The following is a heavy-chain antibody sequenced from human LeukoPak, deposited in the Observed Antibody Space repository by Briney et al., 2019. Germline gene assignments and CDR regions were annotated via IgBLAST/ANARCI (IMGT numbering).Heavy chain of an antibody. CDR3: TRGSSISAQGDT. Sequence: ASVKVSCKASGYTFTSYGISWVRQAPGQGLEWMGWISAYNGNTNYAQKLQGRVTMTQDTATSTAYMELRRLTSDDTAVFYCTRGSSISAQGDTWGQGTLVSVSS. V-gene: IGHV1-18*01. J-gene: IGHJ4*02. CDR1: GYTFTSYG. D-gene: IGHD3-16*01. CDR2: ISAYNGNT.